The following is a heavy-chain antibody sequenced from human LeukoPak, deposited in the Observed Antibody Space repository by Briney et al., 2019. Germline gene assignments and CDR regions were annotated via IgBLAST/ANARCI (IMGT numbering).Heavy chain of an antibody. D-gene: IGHD2-15*01. CDR2: ISYDGSNK. CDR3: ARDHCSGGSCFNWFDP. Sequence: QPGGSLRLSCAASGFTFSSYSMHWVRQAPGKGLDWVAIISYDGSNKYYADSVKGRFTISRDNAKNSLYLQMNSLRAEDTALYYCARDHCSGGSCFNWFDPWGQGTLVTVSS. J-gene: IGHJ5*02. CDR1: GFTFSSYS. V-gene: IGHV3-30*04.